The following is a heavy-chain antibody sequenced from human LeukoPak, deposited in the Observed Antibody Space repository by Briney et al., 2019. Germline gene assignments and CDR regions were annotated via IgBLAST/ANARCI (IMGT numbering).Heavy chain of an antibody. J-gene: IGHJ4*02. CDR3: ARVNDTAMDYFDY. CDR1: GYTFTSYG. CDR2: ISAYNGNT. V-gene: IGHV1-18*01. Sequence: ASVKVSCKASGYTFTSYGISWVRQAPGQGLEWMGWISAYNGNTNYAQKFQGRVTITADESTSTAYMELSSLRSEDTAVYYCARVNDTAMDYFDYWGQGTLVTVSS. D-gene: IGHD5-18*01.